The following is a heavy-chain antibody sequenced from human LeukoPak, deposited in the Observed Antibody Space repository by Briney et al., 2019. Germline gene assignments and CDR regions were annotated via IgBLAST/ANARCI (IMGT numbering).Heavy chain of an antibody. CDR2: INHSGST. V-gene: IGHV4-34*01. CDR3: ARDTPYYGSGSYYTDWFDP. Sequence: SETLSLTCAVYGGSFSGYYWSWIRQPPGKGLEWIGEINHSGSTNYNPSLKSRVTMSVDTSKNQFSLKLSSVTAADTAVYYCARDTPYYGSGSYYTDWFDPWGQGTLVTVSS. CDR1: GGSFSGYY. D-gene: IGHD3-10*01. J-gene: IGHJ5*02.